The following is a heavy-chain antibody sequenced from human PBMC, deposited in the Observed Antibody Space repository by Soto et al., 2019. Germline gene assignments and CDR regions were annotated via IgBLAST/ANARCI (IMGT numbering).Heavy chain of an antibody. Sequence: PGGSLRLSCAASGLTFRSYAMSWVRQAPGKGLEWVSAISGSGGSTYYADSVKGRFTISRDNAKNTLYLQMNSLRAEDTAVYYCSSCWSPSYHQDLQAVCSQGTSVIGSS. J-gene: IGHJ6*02. V-gene: IGHV3-23*01. CDR1: GLTFRSYA. CDR2: ISGSGGST. D-gene: IGHD1-26*01. CDR3: SSCWSPSYHQDLQAV.